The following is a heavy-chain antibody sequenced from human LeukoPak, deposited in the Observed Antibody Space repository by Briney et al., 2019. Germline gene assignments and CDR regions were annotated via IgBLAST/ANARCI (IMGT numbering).Heavy chain of an antibody. CDR1: GFTFSSYW. V-gene: IGHV3-74*01. CDR2: INTDGSST. D-gene: IGHD3-3*01. Sequence: PGGSLRLSCAASGFTFSSYWMHWVRQAPGKGLVWVSRINTDGSSTSYADPVKGRFTISRDNAKNTLYLQMNSLRAEDTAVYYCAREITIFGVVTQAVVDRFDYWGQGTLVTVSS. J-gene: IGHJ4*02. CDR3: AREITIFGVVTQAVVDRFDY.